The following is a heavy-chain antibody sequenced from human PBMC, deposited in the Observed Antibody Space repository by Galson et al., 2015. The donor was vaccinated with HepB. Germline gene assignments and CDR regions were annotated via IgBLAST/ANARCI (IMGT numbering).Heavy chain of an antibody. CDR1: GFRFTKSS. CDR2: TTGGGERT. V-gene: IGHV3-23*01. D-gene: IGHD3-16*01. CDR3: AKVSILGATPHYFDY. Sequence: SMRLSCATSGFRFTKSSMSWVRQAPGKGLQWVSATTGGGERTYYADSVKGRFTTSRDSSSNTVFLLMTSLRVDDTAVDYCAKVSILGATPHYFDYLGQGTLVTVSS. J-gene: IGHJ4*02.